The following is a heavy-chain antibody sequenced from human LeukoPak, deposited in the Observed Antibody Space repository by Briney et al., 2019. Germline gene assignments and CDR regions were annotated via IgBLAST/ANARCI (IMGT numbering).Heavy chain of an antibody. D-gene: IGHD1-26*01. CDR2: INTGNGNT. J-gene: IGHJ3*02. CDR1: GYTFTGYY. V-gene: IGHV1-3*04. Sequence: ASVKVSCKASGYTFTGYYMHWVRQAPGQGLEWMGWINTGNGNTKYSQKFQGRVTITRDTSASTAYLELTSLRSEDTVVYYCARFSGAFDIWGQGTMVTVSS. CDR3: ARFSGAFDI.